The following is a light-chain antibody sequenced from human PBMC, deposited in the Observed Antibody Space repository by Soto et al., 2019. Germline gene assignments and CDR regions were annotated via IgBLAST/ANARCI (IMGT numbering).Light chain of an antibody. V-gene: IGLV2-8*01. CDR2: EVS. CDR1: SSDVGGYNY. J-gene: IGLJ2*01. CDR3: SSYARNRDIL. Sequence: QSVLTQPPSASGSPGQSVAISCTGTSSDVGGYNYASWYQQHPGKAPKLMIYEVSKRPSGVPDRFSGSKSGSTASLTVSGLQAEDEADYYCSSYARNRDILFGGGTKVTVL.